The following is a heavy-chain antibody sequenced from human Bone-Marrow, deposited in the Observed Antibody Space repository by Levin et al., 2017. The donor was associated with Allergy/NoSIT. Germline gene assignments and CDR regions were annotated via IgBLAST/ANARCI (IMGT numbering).Heavy chain of an antibody. Sequence: GESLKISCAASGFTFSNYPMHWVRQAPGKGLDYVSAISRNGGSTYYADSVKGRFTIARDNDKNTLYLQMGSLRGEDMGVYYCARAYCSATGCYAGYMDVWGKGTTVTVSS. D-gene: IGHD2-2*01. J-gene: IGHJ6*03. CDR1: GFTFSNYP. CDR2: ISRNGGST. CDR3: ARAYCSATGCYAGYMDV. V-gene: IGHV3-64*02.